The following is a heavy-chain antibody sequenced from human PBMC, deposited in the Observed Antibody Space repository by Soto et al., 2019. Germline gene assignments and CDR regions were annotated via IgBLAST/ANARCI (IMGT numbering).Heavy chain of an antibody. CDR2: VHGGGST. J-gene: IGHJ5*02. Sequence: PGGSLRLSCAASGFTVSNNHMTWVRQAAGKGLELVSFVHGGGSTSYADSVKGRFTISRDNAKRSLYLQMDSLRAEDTAIYYCTRDENFYASGRGFDPWGQGTLVTVSS. D-gene: IGHD3-10*01. CDR3: TRDENFYASGRGFDP. CDR1: GFTVSNNH. V-gene: IGHV3-66*01.